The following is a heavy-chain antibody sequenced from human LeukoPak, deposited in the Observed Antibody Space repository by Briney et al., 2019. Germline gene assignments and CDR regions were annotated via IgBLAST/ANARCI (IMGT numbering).Heavy chain of an antibody. Sequence: SQTLSLTCAVSDGSISSGGYSWSWIRQPPGKGLEWIGYIYHSGSTYYNPSLKSRVTISVDRSKNQFSLKLSSVTAADTAVYYCAREDRLRVAATLSKWFDPWGQGTLVTVSS. CDR1: DGSISSGGYS. V-gene: IGHV4-30-2*01. CDR2: IYHSGST. D-gene: IGHD2-15*01. CDR3: AREDRLRVAATLSKWFDP. J-gene: IGHJ5*02.